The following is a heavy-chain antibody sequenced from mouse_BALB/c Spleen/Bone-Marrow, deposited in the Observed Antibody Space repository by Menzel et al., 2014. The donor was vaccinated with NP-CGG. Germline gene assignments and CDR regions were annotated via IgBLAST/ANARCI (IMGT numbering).Heavy chain of an antibody. V-gene: IGHV3-1*02. J-gene: IGHJ2*01. D-gene: IGHD2-3*01. CDR3: ARDDGYYALFDY. CDR1: GYSITSCYI. CDR2: IHNTSST. Sequence: EVKVVESGPDLGQPSQSLSLTCAVTGYSITSCYIWHCLRPFPEKHLEWVVIIHNTSSTNTNPPLTSRISITRDTSKNQFFLQLNSVTTEDTATYYCARDDGYYALFDYWGQGTTLTVSS.